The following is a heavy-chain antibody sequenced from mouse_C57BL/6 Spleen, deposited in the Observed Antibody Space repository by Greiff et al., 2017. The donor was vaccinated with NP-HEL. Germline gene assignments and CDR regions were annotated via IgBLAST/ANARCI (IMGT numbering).Heavy chain of an antibody. Sequence: EVQLQQSGPELVKPGASVKISCKASGYTFTDYYMNWVKQSHGKSLEWIGDINPNNGGTSYNQKFKGKATLTVDKSSSTAYMELLSLTSGDSAVYYCAISYDGSSYGYFDVWGTGTTVTVSS. D-gene: IGHD1-1*01. CDR1: GYTFTDYY. CDR3: AISYDGSSYGYFDV. J-gene: IGHJ1*03. V-gene: IGHV1-26*01. CDR2: INPNNGGT.